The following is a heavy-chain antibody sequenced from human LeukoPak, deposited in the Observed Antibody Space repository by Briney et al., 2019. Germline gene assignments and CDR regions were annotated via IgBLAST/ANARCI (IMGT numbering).Heavy chain of an antibody. CDR1: GGSFSGYY. J-gene: IGHJ6*03. CDR2: INHSGST. D-gene: IGHD2-15*01. Sequence: SETLSLTSAVYGGSFSGYYWSWIRQPPGKGLEWIGEINHSGSTNYNPSLKSRVTISVDTAKNQFSLKLSSVTAADTAVYYCARTQYCSGGSCYSYYYYYYMDVGGKGTTVTVSS. CDR3: ARTQYCSGGSCYSYYYYYYMDV. V-gene: IGHV4-34*01.